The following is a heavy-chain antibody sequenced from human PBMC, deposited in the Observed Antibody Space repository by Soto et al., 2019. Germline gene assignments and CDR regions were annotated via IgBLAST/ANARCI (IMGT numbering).Heavy chain of an antibody. V-gene: IGHV1-3*01. CDR3: ARDDYDSSGYYYGWFDP. CDR1: GYTFTSYA. D-gene: IGHD3-22*01. Sequence: ASVKVSCKASGYTFTSYAMHWVRQAPGQRLEWMGWINAGNGSTKYSQKFQGRVTITRDTSASTAYMELGSLRSEDTGVYYCARDDYDSSGYYYGWFDPWGRGTLVTVSS. CDR2: INAGNGST. J-gene: IGHJ5*02.